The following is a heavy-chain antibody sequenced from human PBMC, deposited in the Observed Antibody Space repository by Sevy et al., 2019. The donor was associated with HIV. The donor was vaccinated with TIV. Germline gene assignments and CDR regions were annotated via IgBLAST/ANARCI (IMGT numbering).Heavy chain of an antibody. CDR1: GFTCSSYA. Sequence: GGSLRLSCSASGFTCSSYAMHWVRQAPGKGLEYVSAISSNGGSTYYADSVKGRFTISRDNSKNTLYLQMSSLRAEDTAVYYCVKDRNFGVVIVTTEMDYWGQGTLVTVSS. CDR2: ISSNGGST. CDR3: VKDRNFGVVIVTTEMDY. J-gene: IGHJ4*02. D-gene: IGHD3-3*01. V-gene: IGHV3-64D*06.